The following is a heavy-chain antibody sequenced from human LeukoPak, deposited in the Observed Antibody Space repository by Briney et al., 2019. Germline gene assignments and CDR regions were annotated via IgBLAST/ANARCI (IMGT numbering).Heavy chain of an antibody. D-gene: IGHD4-11*01. V-gene: IGHV3-23*01. CDR2: LSGRGITT. J-gene: IGHJ4*02. CDR1: VFTFSNSA. Sequence: GGSLRLSCAASVFTFSNSAMSWVRQAPGKGLEWVSTLSGRGITTYYAASVKGRFTISRDNSKNTMSLQMNSLRAEDTAVYYCAKTDMTTVTTTGLFDYWGQGTLVTVSS. CDR3: AKTDMTTVTTTGLFDY.